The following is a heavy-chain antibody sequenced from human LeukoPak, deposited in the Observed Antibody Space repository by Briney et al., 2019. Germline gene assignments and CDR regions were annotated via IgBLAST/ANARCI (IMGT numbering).Heavy chain of an antibody. J-gene: IGHJ4*02. CDR1: GFTFSNAV. V-gene: IGHV3-23*01. Sequence: GGSLRLSSAASGFTFSNAVMNWVRQAPGEGLEGGSTICGDGGDTYYADSVRGRVTISRENSKPTLYLQMTSLRADDTPVYYCAKESLRVVPSATFDYWGPGTLVTVSS. CDR2: ICGDGGDT. CDR3: AKESLRVVPSATFDY. D-gene: IGHD2-2*01.